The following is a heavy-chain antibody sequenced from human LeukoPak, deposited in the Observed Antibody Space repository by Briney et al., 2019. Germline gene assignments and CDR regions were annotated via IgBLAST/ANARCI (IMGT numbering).Heavy chain of an antibody. CDR3: TRGGTRYSGSYRTRGFDY. Sequence: GGSLRLSCTASGFTFGDYAMSWFRQAPGKGLEWVGFIRSKTYGGTTEYAASVKGRFAISRDDSKSIAYLQMNSLKTEDTAVYYCTRGGTRYSGSYRTRGFDYWGQGTLVTVSS. V-gene: IGHV3-49*03. D-gene: IGHD1-26*01. CDR2: IRSKTYGGTT. CDR1: GFTFGDYA. J-gene: IGHJ4*02.